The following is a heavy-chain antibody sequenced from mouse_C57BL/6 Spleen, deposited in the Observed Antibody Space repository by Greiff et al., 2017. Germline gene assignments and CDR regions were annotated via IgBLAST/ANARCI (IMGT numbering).Heavy chain of an antibody. CDR2: IRSKSNNYAT. Sequence: EVQRVESGGGLVQPKGSLKLSCAASGFSFNTYAMNWVRQAPGKGLEWVARIRSKSNNYATYYADSVKGRFTISRDDSESMLYLQMNNLKTEDTAMYYCVRHYYGSSYGWYFDVWGTGTTVTVSS. D-gene: IGHD1-1*01. CDR3: VRHYYGSSYGWYFDV. CDR1: GFSFNTYA. V-gene: IGHV10-1*01. J-gene: IGHJ1*03.